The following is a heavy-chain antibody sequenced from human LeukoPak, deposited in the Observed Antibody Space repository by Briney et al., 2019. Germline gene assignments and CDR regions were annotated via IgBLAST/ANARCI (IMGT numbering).Heavy chain of an antibody. CDR3: ARATGLPSGFDV. CDR1: GFTFSSYS. J-gene: IGHJ3*01. D-gene: IGHD1-14*01. CDR2: ISSSSSYI. Sequence: GGSLRLSCAASGFTFSSYSMNWVRQAPGKGLEWVSSISSSSSYIYYADSVKGRFTISRDNAKKSLYLQMNSLRVEDTAVYYCARATGLPSGFDVWGQGTMVTVSS. V-gene: IGHV3-21*01.